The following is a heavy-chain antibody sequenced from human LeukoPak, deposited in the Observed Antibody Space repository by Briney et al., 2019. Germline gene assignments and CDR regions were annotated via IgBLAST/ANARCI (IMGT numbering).Heavy chain of an antibody. CDR3: AKFPTTGDVSAFDI. Sequence: GGSLRLSCAASGFTFSSYGMHWVRQAPGKGPEWVAVISYDGSNKYYADSVKGRFTISRDNSKNTLYLQMNSLRAEDTAVYYCAKFPTTGDVSAFDIWGQGTMVTVSS. V-gene: IGHV3-30*18. CDR2: ISYDGSNK. CDR1: GFTFSSYG. D-gene: IGHD1-14*01. J-gene: IGHJ3*02.